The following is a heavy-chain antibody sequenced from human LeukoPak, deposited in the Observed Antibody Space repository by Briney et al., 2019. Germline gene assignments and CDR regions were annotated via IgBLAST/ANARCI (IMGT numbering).Heavy chain of an antibody. CDR3: ARDVLPPIVGAPY. V-gene: IGHV1-8*01. D-gene: IGHD1-26*01. Sequence: ASVKVSCKASGYTFTSYDINWVRKATGQGLEWMGWMNPNSGNTGYAQKFQGRVTMARNTSISTAYMELSSLRSEDTAVYYCARDVLPPIVGAPYWGQGTLVTVSS. CDR1: GYTFTSYD. J-gene: IGHJ4*02. CDR2: MNPNSGNT.